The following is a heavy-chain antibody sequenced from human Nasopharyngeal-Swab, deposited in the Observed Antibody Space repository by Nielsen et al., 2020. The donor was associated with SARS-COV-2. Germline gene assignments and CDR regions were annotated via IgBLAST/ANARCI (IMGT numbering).Heavy chain of an antibody. CDR1: GYSFTSYW. Sequence: GGSLRLSCKGSGYSFTSYWIGWVRQMPGKGLEWMGIIYPGDSDTRYSPSFQGQVTISADKSISTAYLQWSSLKASDTAMYYCARVVAATGDYWGQGTLVTVSS. J-gene: IGHJ4*02. D-gene: IGHD2-15*01. CDR3: ARVVAATGDY. CDR2: IYPGDSDT. V-gene: IGHV5-51*01.